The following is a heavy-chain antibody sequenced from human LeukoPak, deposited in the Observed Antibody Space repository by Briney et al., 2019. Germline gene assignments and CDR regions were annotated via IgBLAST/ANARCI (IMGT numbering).Heavy chain of an antibody. J-gene: IGHJ5*01. CDR3: ARDNGGWFDF. CDR2: IKQGGREE. CDR1: KFILSDYW. Sequence: GRSLRLSCVASKFILSDYWMSWVRQAPGKGLEWVANIKQGGREEKYVDSVKGRFAISRDDAKSTLYLQMDSLSGDDTAVYYCARDNGGWFDFWGRGTLVTVSS. V-gene: IGHV3-7*03. D-gene: IGHD3-10*01.